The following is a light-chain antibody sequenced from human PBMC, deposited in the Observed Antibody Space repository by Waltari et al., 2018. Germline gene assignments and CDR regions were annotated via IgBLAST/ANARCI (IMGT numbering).Light chain of an antibody. Sequence: EIVLTQSPATLSLPPGDRATLSCRASQSVSSYLAWSQQKPGQAPRLLIYDASNRATGIPARFSGSGSGTDFTLTISSLEPEDFAVYYCQQRSNWPVTFGQGTRLEIK. CDR2: DAS. CDR1: QSVSSY. V-gene: IGKV3-11*01. CDR3: QQRSNWPVT. J-gene: IGKJ5*01.